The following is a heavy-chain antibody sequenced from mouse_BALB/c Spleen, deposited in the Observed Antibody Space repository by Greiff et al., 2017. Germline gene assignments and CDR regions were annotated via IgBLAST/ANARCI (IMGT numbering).Heavy chain of an antibody. D-gene: IGHD2-14*01. V-gene: IGHV1-87*01. J-gene: IGHJ4*01. CDR3: ARSYYRYDNGDAMDY. CDR2: IYPGDGDT. CDR1: GYTFTSYW. Sequence: QVQLQQSGAELARPGASVKLSCKASGYTFTSYWMQWVKQRPGQGLEWIGAIYPGDGDTRYTQKFKGKATLTADKSSSTAYMQLSSLASEDSAVYYCARSYYRYDNGDAMDYWGQGTSVTVSS.